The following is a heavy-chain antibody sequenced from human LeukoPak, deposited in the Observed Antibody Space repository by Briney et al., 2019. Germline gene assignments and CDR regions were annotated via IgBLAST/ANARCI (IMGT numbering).Heavy chain of an antibody. CDR3: AGGVRIAVAGYIDY. D-gene: IGHD6-19*01. J-gene: IGHJ4*02. V-gene: IGHV3-30*04. Sequence: PGGSLRLSCAAPGFTFSTYAMHWVRQAPGKGLEWVAAISYDGSNKNYADSVQGRFTISRDNSKNTLYLQMNSLRAEDTAVYYCAGGVRIAVAGYIDYWGQGTLVTVSS. CDR2: ISYDGSNK. CDR1: GFTFSTYA.